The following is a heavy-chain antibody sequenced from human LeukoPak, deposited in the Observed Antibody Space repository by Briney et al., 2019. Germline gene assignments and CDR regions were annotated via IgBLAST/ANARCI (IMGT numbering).Heavy chain of an antibody. J-gene: IGHJ4*02. D-gene: IGHD5-18*01. CDR3: ARLRGYSYGTRGYYFDY. Sequence: PQTLSLTCAVYGGSFSGYYWSWIRQPPGEGLEWNGEINHSGSTNYNPSLKRRVTISVDTSKKQVSRKLSSVTAADTAVYYCARLRGYSYGTRGYYFDYWGQGTLVTVSS. V-gene: IGHV4-34*01. CDR1: GGSFSGYY. CDR2: INHSGST.